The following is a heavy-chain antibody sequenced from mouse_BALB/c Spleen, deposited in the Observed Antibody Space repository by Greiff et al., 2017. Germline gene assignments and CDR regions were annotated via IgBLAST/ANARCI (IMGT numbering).Heavy chain of an antibody. D-gene: IGHD2-14*01. V-gene: IGHV1-18*01. CDR2: INPNNGGT. CDR1: GYTFTDYN. J-gene: IGHJ4*01. Sequence: EVQLQESGPELVKPGASVKIPCKASGYTFTDYNMDWVKQSHGKSLEWIGDINPNNGGTIYNQKFKGKATLTVDKSSSTAYMELRSLTSEDTAVYYCARKYYRYDYAMDYWGQGTSVTVSS. CDR3: ARKYYRYDYAMDY.